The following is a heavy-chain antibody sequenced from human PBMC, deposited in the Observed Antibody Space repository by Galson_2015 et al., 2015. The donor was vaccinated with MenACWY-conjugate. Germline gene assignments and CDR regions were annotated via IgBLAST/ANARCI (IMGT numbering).Heavy chain of an antibody. CDR3: ARDKDDSNGYYDAFDI. D-gene: IGHD3-22*01. V-gene: IGHV1-46*01. CDR1: GYTFTNYY. Sequence: SVKVSCKASGYTFTNYYMHWVRQAPGQGLERMGIIKTSGGTTSYAQKFQGRVTMTRDTSTRTVYMELSSLRSEDTAVYYCARDKDDSNGYYDAFDIWGQGTVVTVSS. CDR2: IKTSGGTT. J-gene: IGHJ3*02.